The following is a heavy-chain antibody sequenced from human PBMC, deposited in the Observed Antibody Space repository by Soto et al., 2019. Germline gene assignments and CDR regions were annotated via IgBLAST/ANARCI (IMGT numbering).Heavy chain of an antibody. V-gene: IGHV3-23*01. CDR2: FTGSGGST. J-gene: IGHJ4*02. Sequence: EVQVLESAGGLVQPGGSLRLSCAASGFTFSSYAMSWVRKATGKGLEWVSTFTGSGGSTYDADSVKGRFTISRDNSKNTAVLEMNRLRAKDTAVKYCANRYCYASGRDYWGQGTLVTVSS. CDR3: ANRYCYASGRDY. CDR1: GFTFSSYA. D-gene: IGHD3-10*01.